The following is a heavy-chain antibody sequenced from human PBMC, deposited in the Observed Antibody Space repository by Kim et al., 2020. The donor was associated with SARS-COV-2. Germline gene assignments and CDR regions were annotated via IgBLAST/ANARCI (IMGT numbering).Heavy chain of an antibody. V-gene: IGHV3-74*01. D-gene: IGHD2-2*01. CDR1: GFTFSSYW. Sequence: GGSLRLSCAASGFTFSSYWMHWVRQAPGKGLVWVSRINSDGSSTSYADSVKGRFTISRDNAKNTLYLQMNSLRAEDTAVYYCARALSGGDCSSTSCYYYYYGMDVWGQGTTVTVSS. CDR2: INSDGSST. J-gene: IGHJ6*02. CDR3: ARALSGGDCSSTSCYYYYYGMDV.